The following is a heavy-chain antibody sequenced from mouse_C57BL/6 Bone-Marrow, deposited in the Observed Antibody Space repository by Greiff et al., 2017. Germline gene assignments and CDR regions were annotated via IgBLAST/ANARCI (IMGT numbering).Heavy chain of an antibody. Sequence: DVKLQESGGGLVQPGESLKLSCESNEYEFPSHDMSWVRKTPEKRLELVAAINSDGGSTYYPATMERRFIISRDNTKKTLDLQMSSLRSEDTALYYCARGGVKDAMDYWGQGTSVTVSS. D-gene: IGHD1-3*01. CDR1: EYEFPSHD. CDR3: ARGGVKDAMDY. CDR2: INSDGGST. J-gene: IGHJ4*01. V-gene: IGHV5-2*01.